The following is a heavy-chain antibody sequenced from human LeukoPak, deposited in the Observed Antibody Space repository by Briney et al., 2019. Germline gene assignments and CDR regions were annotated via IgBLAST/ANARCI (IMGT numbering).Heavy chain of an antibody. CDR2: IYYSGST. V-gene: IGHV4-30-4*01. D-gene: IGHD5-24*01. Sequence: SQTLSLTCTVSGGSISSGDYFWTWIRQPPGEGLEWIGYIYYSGSTYYNPSLKSRVTISVDTSKNQFSLKLSSVTAADTAVYYCARDLGDGYNSVAFDIWGQGTMVTVSS. CDR3: ARDLGDGYNSVAFDI. J-gene: IGHJ3*02. CDR1: GGSISSGDYF.